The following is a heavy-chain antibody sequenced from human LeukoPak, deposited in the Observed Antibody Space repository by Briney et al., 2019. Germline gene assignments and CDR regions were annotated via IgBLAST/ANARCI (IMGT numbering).Heavy chain of an antibody. J-gene: IGHJ4*02. CDR2: INHSEST. V-gene: IGHV4-34*01. CDR3: ARVIAAAGRSPFDY. Sequence: PSETLSLTCAVYGGSFSGYYWSWIRQPPGKGLEWIGEINHSESTNYNPSLKSRVTISVDTSKNQFSLKLSSVAAADTAVYYCARVIAAAGRSPFDYWGQGTLVTVSS. CDR1: GGSFSGYY. D-gene: IGHD6-13*01.